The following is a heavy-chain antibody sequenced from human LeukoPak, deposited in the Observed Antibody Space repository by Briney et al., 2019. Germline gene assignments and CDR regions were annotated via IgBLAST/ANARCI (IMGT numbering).Heavy chain of an antibody. CDR1: GFIFSNYW. D-gene: IGHD2-2*01. V-gene: IGHV3-7*01. CDR2: INKDGSEE. CDR3: ARERRTSY. J-gene: IGHJ4*02. Sequence: PGGSLRLSCAASGFIFSNYWMSWVRQGPGKGLEWVANINKDGSEENYVDSVKGRFTISRDNAKNSLYLQMNSLRADDTAIYYCARERRTSYWGQGALVTVSS.